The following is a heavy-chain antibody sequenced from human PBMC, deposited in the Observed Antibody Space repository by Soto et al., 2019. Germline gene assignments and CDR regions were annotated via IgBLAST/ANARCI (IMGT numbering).Heavy chain of an antibody. D-gene: IGHD3-10*01. V-gene: IGHV1-18*01. Sequence: QVHLVQSGAEVKKPGASVKVSCKASGYTFTNYDINWVRQAPGQGLEWMGWISTYTGNTNYAQKLQGRVTMTTDTXTXTVXMELRSLRSDDTAVYYCARGYYYGSGRPTPGGMDVWGQGTTVTVSS. CDR2: ISTYTGNT. CDR3: ARGYYYGSGRPTPGGMDV. J-gene: IGHJ6*02. CDR1: GYTFTNYD.